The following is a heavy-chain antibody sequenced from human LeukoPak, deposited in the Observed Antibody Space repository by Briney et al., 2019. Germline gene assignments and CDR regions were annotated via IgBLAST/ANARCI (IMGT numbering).Heavy chain of an antibody. CDR2: IHYSGST. Sequence: SETLSLTCAVYGGSFSGYYWGWIRQPPGKGLEWIGSIHYSGSTYYNPSLKSRVTMSVDTSKNQFSLKLNSVNAADTAVYSCVRGSYSYGNAFDYWGQGTLVTVSS. J-gene: IGHJ4*02. CDR1: GGSFSGYY. D-gene: IGHD5-18*01. CDR3: VRGSYSYGNAFDY. V-gene: IGHV4-34*01.